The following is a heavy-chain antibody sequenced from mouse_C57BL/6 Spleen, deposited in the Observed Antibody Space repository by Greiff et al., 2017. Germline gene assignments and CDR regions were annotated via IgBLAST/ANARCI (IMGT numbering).Heavy chain of an antibody. CDR1: GYAFSNYW. Sequence: VQLQQSGVELVKPGASVKISCKASGYAFSNYWMNWVKQRPGKYLEWIGQIHPGDGDTNYNGKFKGKATLTADKSSSTAYMQFSSLTSEDSAVYFWARTGIYHGNNMFDYWGQGTTRTVSS. V-gene: IGHV1-80*01. CDR2: IHPGDGDT. CDR3: ARTGIYHGNNMFDY. D-gene: IGHD2-1*01. J-gene: IGHJ2*01.